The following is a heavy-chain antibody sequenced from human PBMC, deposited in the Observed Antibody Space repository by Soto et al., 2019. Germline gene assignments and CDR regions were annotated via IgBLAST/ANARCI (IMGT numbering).Heavy chain of an antibody. CDR1: GGSISSGGYS. CDR3: ARGDDCSGRSCYFDY. D-gene: IGHD2-15*01. J-gene: IGHJ4*02. CDR2: IYHSGST. Sequence: LSLPCAVSGGSISSGGYSWSWIRQPPGKGLECIGYIYHSGSTYYNPSLKSRVTISVDRSKNQFSLKLSSVTAADTAVYYCARGDDCSGRSCYFDYWGQRTLVTVSS. V-gene: IGHV4-30-2*01.